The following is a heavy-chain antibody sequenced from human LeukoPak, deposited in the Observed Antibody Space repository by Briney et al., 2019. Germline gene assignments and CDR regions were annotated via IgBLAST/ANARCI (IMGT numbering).Heavy chain of an antibody. V-gene: IGHV1-18*01. CDR1: GYTFTSYG. CDR3: AGELTGTTFGIFDY. CDR2: ISAYNGNT. J-gene: IGHJ4*02. Sequence: ASVKVSCKASGYTFTSYGISWVRQAPGQGLEWMGWISAYNGNTNYAQKLQGRVTMTTDTSTSTAYMELRSLRSDDTAVYYCAGELTGTTFGIFDYWSQGTLVTVSS. D-gene: IGHD1-7*01.